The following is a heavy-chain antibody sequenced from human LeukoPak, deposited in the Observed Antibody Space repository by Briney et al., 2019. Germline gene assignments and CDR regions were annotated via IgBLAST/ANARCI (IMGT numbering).Heavy chain of an antibody. CDR1: GGTFSSYA. CDR2: IIPIFGTA. Sequence: SVKVSCKASGGTFSSYAISWVRQAPGQGLEWMGGIIPIFGTANYAQNFQGRVTMTTDTSTSTTYMELRSLRSDDTAVYYCARDLKRGYSSGRYSWGTGSSNDFWGQGTLVTVSS. D-gene: IGHD6-19*01. V-gene: IGHV1-69*05. CDR3: ARDLKRGYSSGRYSWGTGSSNDF. J-gene: IGHJ4*02.